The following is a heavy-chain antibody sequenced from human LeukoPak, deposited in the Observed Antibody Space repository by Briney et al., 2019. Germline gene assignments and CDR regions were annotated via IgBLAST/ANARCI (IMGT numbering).Heavy chain of an antibody. CDR3: ARGGKYYYVNWFDP. V-gene: IGHV4-4*02. CDR2: IYYSGST. Sequence: SETLSLTCGVSGGSVTSTNWWTWVRQPPGKGLEWIGFIYYSGSTNYNPSLKSRVTISVDTSKNQFSLKLSSVTAADTAVYYCARGGKYYYVNWFDPWGQGTLVTVSS. J-gene: IGHJ5*02. CDR1: GGSVTSTNW. D-gene: IGHD3-10*02.